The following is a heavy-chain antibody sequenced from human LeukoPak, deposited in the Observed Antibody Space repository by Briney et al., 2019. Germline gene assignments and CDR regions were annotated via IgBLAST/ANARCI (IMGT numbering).Heavy chain of an antibody. CDR1: GFTFSSYA. D-gene: IGHD2-2*01. CDR3: ASPIRYCSSTSCPFGAFDI. CDR2: ISGSGGST. J-gene: IGHJ3*02. Sequence: GGSLRLSCAASGFTFSSYAMSWVRQAPGKGLEWVSAISGSGGSTCYADSVKGRFTISRDNSKNTLYLQMNSLRAEDTAVYYCASPIRYCSSTSCPFGAFDIWGQGTMVTVSS. V-gene: IGHV3-23*01.